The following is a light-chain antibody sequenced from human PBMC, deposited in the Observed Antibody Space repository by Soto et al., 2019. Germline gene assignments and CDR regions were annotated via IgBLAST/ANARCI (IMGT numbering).Light chain of an antibody. Sequence: QPVLTHPPSVSGTPGQKVSISCSGSASNLGGNPVNWYQHLPGAAPKLLIYTNHQRPSGVPDRFSGSKSGTSASLAISGLRSEDEADFYCAAWDDSLNAVVFGGGTKLNVL. CDR3: AAWDDSLNAVV. V-gene: IGLV1-44*01. CDR1: ASNLGGNP. CDR2: TNH. J-gene: IGLJ2*01.